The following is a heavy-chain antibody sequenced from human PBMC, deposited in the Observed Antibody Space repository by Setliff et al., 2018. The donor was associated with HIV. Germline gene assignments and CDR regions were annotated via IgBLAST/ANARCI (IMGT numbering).Heavy chain of an antibody. D-gene: IGHD1-26*01. CDR2: VSHTGNT. J-gene: IGHJ4*02. CDR3: ARSTVGVGATFP. CDR1: GASSSSHY. Sequence: SQTLSLTCTVSGASSSSHYWSWIRQPPGKGLEWIGYVSHTGNTNSNPSLKSRVTISVDTSKNEFSLRLRSVTAADTAIYYCARSTVGVGATFPWGRGTLVTVSS. V-gene: IGHV4-59*11.